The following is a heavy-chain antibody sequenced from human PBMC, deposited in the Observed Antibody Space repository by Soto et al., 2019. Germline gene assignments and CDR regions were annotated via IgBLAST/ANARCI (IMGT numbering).Heavy chain of an antibody. D-gene: IGHD3-10*01. V-gene: IGHV3-23*01. CDR3: AKDRRSSRITMVRGVNRFAP. Sequence: GGSLRLSCAASGFTFSSYAMSWVRQAPGKGLEWVSAISGSGGSTYYADSVKGRFTISRDNSKNTLYLQMNSLRAEDTAVYYCAKDRRSSRITMVRGVNRFAPWGQGTLVTVSS. CDR2: ISGSGGST. CDR1: GFTFSSYA. J-gene: IGHJ5*02.